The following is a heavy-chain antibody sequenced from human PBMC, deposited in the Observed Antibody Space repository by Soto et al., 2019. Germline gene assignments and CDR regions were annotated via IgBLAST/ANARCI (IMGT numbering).Heavy chain of an antibody. J-gene: IGHJ3*02. CDR1: GFNFGPFW. Sequence: PGGSLRLSCGASGFNFGPFWMHWVRQAPGKGLVWVSHINSDGSTIVYADSVKGRFTISRDNAKSTLFLQMNGLRVEDTAVYYCARDRGYPDSFNIWGQGTTVTVSS. D-gene: IGHD3-10*01. CDR3: ARDRGYPDSFNI. V-gene: IGHV3-74*01. CDR2: INSDGSTI.